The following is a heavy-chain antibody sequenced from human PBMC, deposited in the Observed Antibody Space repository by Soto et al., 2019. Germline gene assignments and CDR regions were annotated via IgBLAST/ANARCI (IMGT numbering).Heavy chain of an antibody. Sequence: SETLSLTCTVSGGSISSSSYYWGWIRQPPGKGLEWIGSIYYSGSTYYNPSLKSRVTISVDTSKNQFSLKLSSVTAADTAVYYCARTTGDSYDPSYYYYYMDVWGKGTTVTVSS. V-gene: IGHV4-39*01. CDR3: ARTTGDSYDPSYYYYYMDV. D-gene: IGHD7-27*01. CDR1: GGSISSSSYY. J-gene: IGHJ6*03. CDR2: IYYSGST.